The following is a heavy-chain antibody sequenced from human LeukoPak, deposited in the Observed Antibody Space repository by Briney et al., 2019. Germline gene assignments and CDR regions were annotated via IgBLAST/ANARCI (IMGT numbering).Heavy chain of an antibody. J-gene: IGHJ4*02. CDR1: GYTFSSYG. CDR2: ISAYNGNT. Sequence: ASVKVSCKASGYTFSSYGISWVRQAPGQGLEWMGWISAYNGNTNYAQNLQGRVTMTTDTSTSTAYMELRSLRSDDTAVYYCARDNMFVVAGTRAYFDYWGQRTLVTVSP. V-gene: IGHV1-18*01. D-gene: IGHD6-19*01. CDR3: ARDNMFVVAGTRAYFDY.